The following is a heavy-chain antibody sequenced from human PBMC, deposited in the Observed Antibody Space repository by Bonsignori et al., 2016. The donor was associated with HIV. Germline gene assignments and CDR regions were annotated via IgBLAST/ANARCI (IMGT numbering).Heavy chain of an antibody. J-gene: IGHJ6*03. CDR3: AKGAGSTYSYYMDV. D-gene: IGHD3-10*01. CDR2: IYSGGYDT. Sequence: VRQAPGKGLEWVSVIYSGGYDTYYADSVKGRFTVSRDNSKNTLYLQMNSLRVEDTAVYYCAKGAGSTYSYYMDVWGKGTTVTVSS. V-gene: IGHV3-23*03.